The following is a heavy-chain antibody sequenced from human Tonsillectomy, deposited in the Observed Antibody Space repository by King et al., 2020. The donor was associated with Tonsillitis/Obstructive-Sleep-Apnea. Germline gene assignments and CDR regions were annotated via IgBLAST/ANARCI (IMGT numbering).Heavy chain of an antibody. V-gene: IGHV4-39*01. J-gene: IGHJ4*02. D-gene: IGHD6-19*01. CDR1: GDSIGKSPYY. Sequence: QLQESGPGLVKPSETLSLTCSVSGDSIGKSPYYWAWIRQPPGKGLEWIGCIYFSGTTYYNPSLKSRVTLSVDTSKNYFSLKMSSVTAADTAVFYCARQGDLSSDTLDYWGQGAQVSVSS. CDR2: IYFSGTT. CDR3: ARQGDLSSDTLDY.